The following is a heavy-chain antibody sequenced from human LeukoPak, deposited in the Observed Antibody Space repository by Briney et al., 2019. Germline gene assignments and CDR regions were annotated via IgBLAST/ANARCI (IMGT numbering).Heavy chain of an antibody. D-gene: IGHD6-13*01. Sequence: PSQTLSLTCTVSGGSLSSGGYYWSWIRQHPGKGLEWIGYIYYSGSTYYNPSLKGRVTISVDTSKNQFSLKLSSVTAADTAVYYCARDGGGTSSSWFPDAFDIWGQGTMVTVSS. CDR2: IYYSGST. CDR3: ARDGGGTSSSWFPDAFDI. J-gene: IGHJ3*02. CDR1: GGSLSSGGYY. V-gene: IGHV4-31*03.